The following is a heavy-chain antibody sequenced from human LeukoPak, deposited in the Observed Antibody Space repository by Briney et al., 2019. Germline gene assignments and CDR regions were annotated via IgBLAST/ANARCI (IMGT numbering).Heavy chain of an antibody. CDR3: AKQLGYCSDGSCYFPY. CDR2: ISNNGGYT. V-gene: IGHV3-23*01. D-gene: IGHD2-15*01. Sequence: ETLSLTCTVSGGSISSSSYYWGWVRQAPGKGLEWVSAISNNGGYTYYADSVQGRFTISRDNSKSTLCLQMNSLRAEDTAVYYCAKQLGYCSDGSCYFPYWGQGTLVTVSS. CDR1: GGSISSSSYY. J-gene: IGHJ4*02.